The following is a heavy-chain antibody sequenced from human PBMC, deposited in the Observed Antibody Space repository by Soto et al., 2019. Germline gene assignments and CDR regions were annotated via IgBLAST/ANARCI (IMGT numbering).Heavy chain of an antibody. Sequence: QVHLVQSGAEVKKPGASVKVSCQAPGYTCTSYGITWVRQAPGQGLEWMGWISAHNGNTDYAQKLQGRVIVTRGPSTRTACMALSCRRSDDTAVYYCARGRYGDYWGQGDLVTVSS. CDR3: ARGRYGDY. D-gene: IGHD1-1*01. V-gene: IGHV1-18*01. J-gene: IGHJ4*02. CDR2: ISAHNGNT. CDR1: GYTCTSYG.